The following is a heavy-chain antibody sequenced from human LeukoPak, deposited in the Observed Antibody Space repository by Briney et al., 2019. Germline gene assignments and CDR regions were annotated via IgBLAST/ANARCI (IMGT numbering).Heavy chain of an antibody. Sequence: SETLSLTCTVSGGSISSYYWSWIRQPPGKGLERIGYIYYSGSTNYNPSLKSRVTISVDTSKNQFSLKLSSVTAADTAVYYCAGCDGYSGYDCWFDPWGQGTLVTVSS. CDR3: AGCDGYSGYDCWFDP. V-gene: IGHV4-59*08. CDR2: IYYSGST. D-gene: IGHD5-12*01. CDR1: GGSISSYY. J-gene: IGHJ5*02.